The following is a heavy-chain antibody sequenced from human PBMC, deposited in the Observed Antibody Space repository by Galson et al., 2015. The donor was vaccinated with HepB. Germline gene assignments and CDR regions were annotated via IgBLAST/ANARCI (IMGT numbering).Heavy chain of an antibody. D-gene: IGHD6-19*01. CDR3: ARDLRKWLDGGDHWYFDL. J-gene: IGHJ2*01. Sequence: SLRLSCAASGFTFSDYYMSWIRQALGKGLEWVPYISSGGTNRKYADSVKGRFTISSDNAKMSLSLQMNSLRAEDTAVYYCARDLRKWLDGGDHWYFDLWGRGTLVTVSS. CDR2: ISSGGTNR. V-gene: IGHV3-11*04. CDR1: GFTFSDYY.